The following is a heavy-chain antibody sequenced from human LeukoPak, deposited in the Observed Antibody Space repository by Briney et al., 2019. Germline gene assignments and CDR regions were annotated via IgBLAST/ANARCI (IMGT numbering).Heavy chain of an antibody. CDR2: ISYDGSNK. J-gene: IGHJ4*02. Sequence: GGSLKLSCAASGFTFSSYAMHWVRQAPGKGLEWVAVISYDGSNKYYADSVKGRFTISRDNSKNTLYLQMNSLRAEDTAVYYCAALAAAGNFDYWGQGTLVTVSS. CDR1: GFTFSSYA. CDR3: AALAAAGNFDY. D-gene: IGHD6-13*01. V-gene: IGHV3-30-3*01.